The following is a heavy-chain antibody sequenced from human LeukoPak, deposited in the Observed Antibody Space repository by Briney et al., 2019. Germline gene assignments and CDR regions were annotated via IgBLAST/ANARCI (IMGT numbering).Heavy chain of an antibody. J-gene: IGHJ4*02. CDR3: AIRHTRYDILTGLDY. CDR1: GFTFSSYA. V-gene: IGHV3-30*04. D-gene: IGHD3-9*01. Sequence: PGGSLRLSCAASGFTFSSYAMHWVRQAPGKGLEWVALISYDGSNKYYADSVKARFIISRDNSKNTVYLQMNSLRAEDTAVYYCAIRHTRYDILTGLDYWGQGTLVTVSS. CDR2: ISYDGSNK.